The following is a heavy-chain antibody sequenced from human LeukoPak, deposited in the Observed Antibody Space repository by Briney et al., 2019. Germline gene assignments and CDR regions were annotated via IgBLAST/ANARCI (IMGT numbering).Heavy chain of an antibody. Sequence: ASVKVSCKASGYTFSGYYMHWVRQAPGQGLEWMGWINPNSGGTNYAQKFQGRVTMTRDTSISTAYMELSRLISDDTAVYYCARETNGDWAHGAFDIWGQGTMVTVSS. CDR1: GYTFSGYY. CDR3: ARETNGDWAHGAFDI. D-gene: IGHD4-17*01. CDR2: INPNSGGT. V-gene: IGHV1-2*02. J-gene: IGHJ3*02.